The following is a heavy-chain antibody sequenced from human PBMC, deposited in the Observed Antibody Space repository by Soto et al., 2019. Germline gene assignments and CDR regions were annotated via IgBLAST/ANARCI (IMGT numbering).Heavy chain of an antibody. CDR1: GFTFSSYE. CDR2: ISSSGSTI. D-gene: IGHD3-22*01. Sequence: GGSLRLSCAASGFTFSSYEMNWVRQAPGKGLEWVSYISSSGSTIYYADSVKGRFTISRDNAKNSLYLQMNSLRAEDKAVYYCAREAFTMIADDAFDLWVQWTMVTVSS. CDR3: AREAFTMIADDAFDL. J-gene: IGHJ3*01. V-gene: IGHV3-48*03.